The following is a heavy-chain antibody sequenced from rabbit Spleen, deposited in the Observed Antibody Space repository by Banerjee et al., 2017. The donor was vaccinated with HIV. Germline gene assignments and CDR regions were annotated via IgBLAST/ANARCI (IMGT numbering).Heavy chain of an antibody. CDR1: GFDFSSYYM. J-gene: IGHJ3*01. D-gene: IGHD4-1*01. CDR3: ARDLTDVIGWNFGW. V-gene: IGHV1S45*01. CDR2: IYAGSSGTT. Sequence: QEHLKESGGGLVQPGGSLKLSCKASGFDFSSYYMSWVRQAPGKGLEWIGCIYAGSSGTTYYAYWTKGRFTISKTSSTTVTLQMTSLTAADTATYFCARDLTDVIGWNFGWWGQGTLVTVS.